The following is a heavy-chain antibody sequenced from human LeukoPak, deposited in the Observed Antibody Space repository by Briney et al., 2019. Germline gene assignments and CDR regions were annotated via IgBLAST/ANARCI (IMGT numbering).Heavy chain of an antibody. CDR3: VRDANYANAFDV. CDR1: GFKHRSHY. J-gene: IGHJ3*01. V-gene: IGHV3-66*01. D-gene: IGHD4/OR15-4a*01. CDR2: MYTSGTS. Sequence: GGSLRLSCAASGFKHRSHYMSWVRQAPGKGLEWVAVMYTSGTSNYADSVRDRFDLSRDDFKNILFLQMNSLRVEDTALYYCVRDANYANAFDVWGQGTFVTVTS.